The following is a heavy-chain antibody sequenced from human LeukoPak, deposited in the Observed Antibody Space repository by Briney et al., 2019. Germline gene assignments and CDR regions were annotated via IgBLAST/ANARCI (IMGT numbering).Heavy chain of an antibody. V-gene: IGHV3-11*01. J-gene: IGHJ5*02. D-gene: IGHD1-1*01. CDR1: GFTFSDYY. Sequence: GGSLRLSCAASGFTFSDYYMSWIRQAPGKGLEWLSYISRSNNNIYYADSVGGRFTISRDNAKNSLYLQMNSLRAEDTAVYYCARGSWMFDPWGQGTLVTVSS. CDR2: ISRSNNNI. CDR3: ARGSWMFDP.